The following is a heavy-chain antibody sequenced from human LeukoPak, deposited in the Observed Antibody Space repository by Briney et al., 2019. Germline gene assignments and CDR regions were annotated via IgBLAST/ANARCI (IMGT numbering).Heavy chain of an antibody. CDR2: ISADNGNT. CDR3: ARDLHLVEPLVNFDY. V-gene: IGHV1-18*01. J-gene: IGHJ4*02. D-gene: IGHD2-2*01. CDR1: GYTFTNHG. Sequence: ASVKVSCKAFGYTFTNHGISWLRQAPGQGLEWIGWISADNGNTNYAQKFRGRVTMTTDTYTNTAYMEMRSLRSDDTAVYYCARDLHLVEPLVNFDYWGQGTLVTVSA.